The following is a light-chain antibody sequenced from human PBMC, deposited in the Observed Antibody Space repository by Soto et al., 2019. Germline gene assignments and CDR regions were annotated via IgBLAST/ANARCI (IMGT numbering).Light chain of an antibody. CDR2: GAS. CDR3: QQYGSSPLT. J-gene: IGKJ4*01. CDR1: QSVSSSY. V-gene: IGKV3-20*01. Sequence: EIVLTQSPGTLSLSAGERATLSCRASQSVSSSYLAWYQQKPGQAPRLLIYGASSRASGIPDRFSGSWSGTDFTLTISRLEPEDFVVYYCQQYGSSPLTFGGGTKVDIK.